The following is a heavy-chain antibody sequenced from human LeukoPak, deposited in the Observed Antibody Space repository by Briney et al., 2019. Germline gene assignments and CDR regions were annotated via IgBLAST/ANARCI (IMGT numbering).Heavy chain of an antibody. V-gene: IGHV4-4*07. Sequence: SETLSLTCTVSGGSITSYYWTWIRQPAGKGLEWIGCVYSSGSTNYNPSLKSRVTMSVDTSNNQFSLKLSSVTAADTAVYYCASYSGSNAYYAYWGQGTLVTVSS. D-gene: IGHD1-26*01. CDR2: VYSSGST. CDR3: ASYSGSNAYYAY. J-gene: IGHJ4*02. CDR1: GGSITSYY.